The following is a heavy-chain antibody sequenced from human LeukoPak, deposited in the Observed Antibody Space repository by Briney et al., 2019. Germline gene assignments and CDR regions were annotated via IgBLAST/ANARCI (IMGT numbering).Heavy chain of an antibody. CDR1: GFFFDDYG. CDR3: VKDRDFWSGLDV. V-gene: IGHV3-9*01. D-gene: IGHD3-3*01. CDR2: ISWQSRTT. Sequence: PGGSLRLSCVGSGFFFDDYGMHWVRQVPGKSLEWVSGISWQSRTTKYADSVRGRFTISRDNAKSSLYLQMNSLKLEDTALYYCVKDRDFWSGLDVWGQGTMVTVS. J-gene: IGHJ6*02.